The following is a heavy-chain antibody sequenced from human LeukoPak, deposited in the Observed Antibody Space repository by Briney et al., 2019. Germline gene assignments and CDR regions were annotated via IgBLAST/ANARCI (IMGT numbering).Heavy chain of an antibody. CDR2: ISYDGSNK. D-gene: IGHD3-22*01. V-gene: IGHV3-30*18. CDR3: AKPPSLYDSSGYSDY. J-gene: IGHJ4*02. CDR1: GFTFSSYG. Sequence: PGRSLRLSCAACGFTFSSYGMHWVRQAPGKGLEWVAVISYDGSNKYYADSVKGRFSVSRDNSKNTLYLQMNSLRAEDTAVYYCAKPPSLYDSSGYSDYWGRGTLVTVSS.